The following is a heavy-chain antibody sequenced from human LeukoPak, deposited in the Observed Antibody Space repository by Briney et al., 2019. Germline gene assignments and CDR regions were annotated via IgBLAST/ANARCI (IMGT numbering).Heavy chain of an antibody. CDR2: ISSSSSTI. J-gene: IGHJ6*03. V-gene: IGHV3-48*01. D-gene: IGHD5-24*01. CDR3: ARALDGYNGYYYYYMDV. CDR1: GFTFSRYS. Sequence: PGGSLRLSCAASGFTFSRYSMNWVRQAPGKGLEWVSYISSSSSTIYYADSVKGRFTISRDNAKNSLYLQMNSLRAEDTAVYYCARALDGYNGYYYYYMDVWGKGTTVTVSS.